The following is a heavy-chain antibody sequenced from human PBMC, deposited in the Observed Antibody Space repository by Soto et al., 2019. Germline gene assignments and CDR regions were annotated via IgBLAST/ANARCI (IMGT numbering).Heavy chain of an antibody. CDR1: GGSFSGYY. J-gene: IGHJ4*02. V-gene: IGHV4-34*01. D-gene: IGHD2-8*02. CDR2: IDHSGST. CDR3: ARVPGGLYRGSDY. Sequence: SETLSLTCGVNGGSFSGYYWNWIRQSPGKGLEWIGEIDHSGSTNYNPSLKSRVTILVDTSRSQLSLKLSFVTAADTAVYYCARVPGGLYRGSDYWGQGILVTVSS.